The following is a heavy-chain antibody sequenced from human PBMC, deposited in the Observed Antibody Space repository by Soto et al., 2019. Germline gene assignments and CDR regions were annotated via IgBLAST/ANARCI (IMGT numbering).Heavy chain of an antibody. CDR1: GYTFTGYY. V-gene: IGHV1-2*02. CDR3: AREIAAAGTGMGWFDP. Sequence: QVQLVQSGAEVKKPGASVKVSCKASGYTFTGYYMHWVRQAPGQGLEWMGWINPNSGGTNYAQKFRGRVTMTRDTSISPAYMELSRLRSDDTAVYYCAREIAAAGTGMGWFDPWGQGTLVTVSS. D-gene: IGHD6-13*01. J-gene: IGHJ5*02. CDR2: INPNSGGT.